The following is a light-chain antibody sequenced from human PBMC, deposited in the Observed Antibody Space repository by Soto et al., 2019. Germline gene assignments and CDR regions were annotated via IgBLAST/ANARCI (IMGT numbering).Light chain of an antibody. CDR1: QSVASRN. CDR2: GAS. J-gene: IGKJ1*01. CDR3: QQYGSSPST. V-gene: IGKV3-20*01. Sequence: EIVLTQSPGTLSLSPGERATLSCRASQSVASRNLAWYQQKPGQAPRRLIFGASSRATGIPDRFSGSGSGTDFTLTISRLEPEDFAVYYCQQYGSSPSTFGQGTKVDIK.